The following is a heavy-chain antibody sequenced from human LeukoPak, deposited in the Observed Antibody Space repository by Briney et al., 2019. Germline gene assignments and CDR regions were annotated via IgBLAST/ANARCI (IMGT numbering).Heavy chain of an antibody. V-gene: IGHV1-8*02. CDR2: MNPNSGNT. D-gene: IGHD2-2*01. Sequence: ASVKVSCKASGYTFTSYDINWVRQATGQGLEWMGWMNPNSGNTGYAQKLQGRVTMTTDTSTSTAYMELRSLRSDDTAVYYCARCKYLGWFDPWGQGTLVTVSS. CDR3: ARCKYLGWFDP. CDR1: GYTFTSYD. J-gene: IGHJ5*02.